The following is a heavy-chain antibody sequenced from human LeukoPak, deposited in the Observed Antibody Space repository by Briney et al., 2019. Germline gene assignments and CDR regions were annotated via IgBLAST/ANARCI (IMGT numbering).Heavy chain of an antibody. J-gene: IGHJ4*02. CDR1: GFTFSSYS. Sequence: GGSLRLSCAASGFTFSSYSMNWVRQAPGKGLDGVSYISSSGSAIYYADSVKGRFTISRDHAKNSLYLQMNSLRDEDTAVYYCAREHPRYSAFDYWGQGTLVTVSS. D-gene: IGHD3-9*01. CDR2: ISSSGSAI. CDR3: AREHPRYSAFDY. V-gene: IGHV3-48*02.